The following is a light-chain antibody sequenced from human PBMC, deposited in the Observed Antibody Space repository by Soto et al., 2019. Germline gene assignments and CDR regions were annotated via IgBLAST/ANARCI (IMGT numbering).Light chain of an antibody. J-gene: IGKJ2*01. CDR2: DAS. CDR3: QQRSNWPPYT. CDR1: QSVSSY. Sequence: EIVLTQSPATLSLSPGERATLSCRASQSVSSYLAWYQQKPGKAPRLLIYDASTRSTGIPARFSGSGSGTDFTLTISTLEPDDCAVYYCQQRSNWPPYTFGQGTKLEIK. V-gene: IGKV3-11*01.